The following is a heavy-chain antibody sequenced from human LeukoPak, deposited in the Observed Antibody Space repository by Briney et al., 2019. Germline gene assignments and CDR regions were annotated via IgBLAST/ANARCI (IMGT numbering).Heavy chain of an antibody. Sequence: GASVKVSCKASGYTFSSYAISRVRQAPGQGLEWMGWISAYNGNTNYAQKLQGRVTMTTDTSTSTAYMELRSLRSDDTAVYYCARFYSNYQPADYWGQGTLVTVSS. V-gene: IGHV1-18*01. CDR3: ARFYSNYQPADY. CDR2: ISAYNGNT. J-gene: IGHJ4*02. D-gene: IGHD4-11*01. CDR1: GYTFSSYA.